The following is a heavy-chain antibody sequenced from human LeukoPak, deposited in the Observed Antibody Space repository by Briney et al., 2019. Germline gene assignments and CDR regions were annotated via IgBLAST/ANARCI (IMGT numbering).Heavy chain of an antibody. V-gene: IGHV3-66*01. Sequence: GGPLRLSCAASGFTVSSNYMSWVRQAPGKGLEWVSVIYSGGSAYYADSVKGRFTISRDNSKNTLYLQMNSLRAEDTAVYYCARVAPGSSYFDYWGQGTLVTVSS. J-gene: IGHJ4*02. CDR1: GFTVSSNY. CDR2: IYSGGSA. D-gene: IGHD1-26*01. CDR3: ARVAPGSSYFDY.